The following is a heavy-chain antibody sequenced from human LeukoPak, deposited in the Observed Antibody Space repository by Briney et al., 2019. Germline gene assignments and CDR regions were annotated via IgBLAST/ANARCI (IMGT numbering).Heavy chain of an antibody. CDR1: GYTFTGYH. D-gene: IGHD2-2*01. Sequence: ASVKVSCKASGYTFTGYHMHWVRQAPGQGLEWMGWINPNSGDTNYAQKFQGRVTMTRDTSISTAYMELSRLRSDDTAVYYCARDGGYCSSTSCYPYYYMDVWGKGTTVTVSS. CDR3: ARDGGYCSSTSCYPYYYMDV. J-gene: IGHJ6*03. V-gene: IGHV1-2*02. CDR2: INPNSGDT.